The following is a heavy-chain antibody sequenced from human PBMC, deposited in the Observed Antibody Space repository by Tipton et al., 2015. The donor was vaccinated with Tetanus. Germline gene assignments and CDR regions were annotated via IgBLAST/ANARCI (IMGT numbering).Heavy chain of an antibody. D-gene: IGHD3-16*01. CDR1: GGSVNSDDYY. V-gene: IGHV4-31*03. J-gene: IGHJ5*02. CDR2: IFHTGGA. Sequence: TLSLTCTVSGGSVNSDDYYWTWIRQHPGKGLDWIGYIFHTGGADYNPSLKSRATISIDTSKNQFSLKLSSVTAADTAVYYCARVDDSVWGSPFDPWGQGSLVIVSS. CDR3: ARVDDSVWGSPFDP.